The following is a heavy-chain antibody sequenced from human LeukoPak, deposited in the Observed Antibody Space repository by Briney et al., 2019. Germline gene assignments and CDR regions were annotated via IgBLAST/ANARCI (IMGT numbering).Heavy chain of an antibody. CDR1: GFALSSYS. V-gene: IGHV3-48*04. CDR2: ICSRGSTI. D-gene: IGHD2-15*01. Sequence: GGTLSLSCAVSGFALSSYSMSWVRQAPGKGLEWVSYICSRGSTIYNAHSVKGRFTISRDNAKNSLSLQMNSLRAEDTAVYYCARERSVAATDLDSWGQGTLVTVSS. J-gene: IGHJ4*02. CDR3: ARERSVAATDLDS.